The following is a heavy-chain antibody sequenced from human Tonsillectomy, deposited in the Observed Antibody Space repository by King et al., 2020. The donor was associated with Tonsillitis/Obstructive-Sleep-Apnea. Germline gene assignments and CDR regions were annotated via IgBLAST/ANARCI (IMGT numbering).Heavy chain of an antibody. V-gene: IGHV1-3*01. CDR2: INPGKGNT. J-gene: IGHJ4*02. CDR1: GFHFSAYA. CDR3: ASPVTVCATCYSQ. Sequence: QLVQSGAEVKKPGASVKVSCKTSGFHFSAYAVHWVRQAPGHRLEWMVWINPGKGNTKYSEKFQGRVTFTRDTSASTVYMELISLKSEDTAIYYCASPVTVCATCYSQWGQGTRVTVSS. D-gene: IGHD2-15*01.